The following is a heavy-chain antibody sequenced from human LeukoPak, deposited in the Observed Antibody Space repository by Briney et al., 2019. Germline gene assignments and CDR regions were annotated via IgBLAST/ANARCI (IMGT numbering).Heavy chain of an antibody. J-gene: IGHJ6*02. V-gene: IGHV1-18*01. CDR3: ARVSCGYNCHYAMDV. D-gene: IGHD5-18*01. CDR2: VSAHRGNT. Sequence: ASETVSYQASGYTFPNYGISWLRQAPGQGREWVGWVSAHRGNTKYAERVQGRASMTADTTTSTAYMELRSLRSDGTALYYCARVSCGYNCHYAMDVWGQGTTVTVSS. CDR1: GYTFPNYG.